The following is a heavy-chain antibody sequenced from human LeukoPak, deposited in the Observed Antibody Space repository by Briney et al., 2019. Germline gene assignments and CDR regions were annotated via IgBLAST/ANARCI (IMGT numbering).Heavy chain of an antibody. Sequence: GGPLRLSCAASGFTFSHYRMHCVRHAPRKGLVWVLRTNCDGNAIIYAVSVKGRFTIYRDYAKNTLYLQMNSLRVEDTAVYYCVRDRTNYAFDYWGQGTLVTVSS. CDR2: TNCDGNAI. CDR1: GFTFSHYR. J-gene: IGHJ4*02. D-gene: IGHD3-16*01. V-gene: IGHV3-74*01. CDR3: VRDRTNYAFDY.